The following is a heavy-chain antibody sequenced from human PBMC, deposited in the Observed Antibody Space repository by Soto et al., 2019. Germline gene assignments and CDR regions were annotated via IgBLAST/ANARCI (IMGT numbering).Heavy chain of an antibody. CDR2: ISAYNGNT. CDR1: GYTFTSYG. CDR3: ARQPFPSRELLRRGTGPPDY. D-gene: IGHD1-26*01. J-gene: IGHJ4*02. V-gene: IGHV1-18*04. Sequence: QVQLVQSGAEVKKPGASVKVSCKASGYTFTSYGISWVRQAPGQGLEWMGWISAYNGNTNYAQKLQGRVTMTTDTSTSTARMELRSLRSDDTAVYYCARQPFPSRELLRRGTGPPDYWGQGTLVTVSS.